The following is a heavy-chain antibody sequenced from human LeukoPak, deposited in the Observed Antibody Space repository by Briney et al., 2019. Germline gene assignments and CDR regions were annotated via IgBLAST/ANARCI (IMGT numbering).Heavy chain of an antibody. CDR1: GFTFSSYG. CDR3: AKSALYFYFYYMDV. Sequence: PVRSLRLSCAASGFTFSSYGMHWVRQAPGKGLERVAVIWYDGSNKYYADSVKGRFTISRDNSKTTLYLQMNSLRAEDTAVYYSAKSALYFYFYYMDVWGKGTTVTVSS. J-gene: IGHJ6*03. CDR2: IWYDGSNK. V-gene: IGHV3-33*06.